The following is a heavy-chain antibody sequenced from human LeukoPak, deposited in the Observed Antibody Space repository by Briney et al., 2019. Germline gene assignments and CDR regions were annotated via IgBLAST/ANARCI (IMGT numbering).Heavy chain of an antibody. CDR3: ALIASSSTFDS. Sequence: GGSLRLSCAASGFTFSSYWMSWVRQAPGKGLEWVANIKQDGSEKYYVDSVKGRFTISRDNAKNSLYLQMNSLRAEDTAIYYCALIASSSTFDSWGQGTLVAVSS. D-gene: IGHD6-13*01. J-gene: IGHJ4*02. V-gene: IGHV3-7*01. CDR2: IKQDGSEK. CDR1: GFTFSSYW.